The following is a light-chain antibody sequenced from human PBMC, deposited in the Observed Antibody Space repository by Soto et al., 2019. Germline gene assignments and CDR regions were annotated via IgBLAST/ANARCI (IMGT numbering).Light chain of an antibody. J-gene: IGKJ2*01. CDR3: QHNLGIPYT. CDR2: AAS. V-gene: IGKV1-39*01. CDR1: QTISTY. Sequence: DIQMTQSPSALSASVGDRVTITCRASQTISTYLNWYQQKPGKAPKLLISAASTLQSGVPSRFSGSRSATDFTLTISSLHTDDLATYYWQHNLGIPYTFGQGARLVIK.